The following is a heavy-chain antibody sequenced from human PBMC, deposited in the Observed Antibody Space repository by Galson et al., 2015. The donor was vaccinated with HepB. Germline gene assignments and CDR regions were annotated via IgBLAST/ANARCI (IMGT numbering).Heavy chain of an antibody. CDR1: GFTFTSSA. D-gene: IGHD5-12*01. V-gene: IGHV1-58*01. J-gene: IGHJ4*02. Sequence: SVKVSCKASGFTFTSSAVQWVRQARGQRLEWIGWIVVGSGNTNYTQKFQEGVTITRDMSTSTAYMELSSLRSEDTAVYYCAADGGYSGYIFDYWGQGTLVTVSS. CDR3: AADGGYSGYIFDY. CDR2: IVVGSGNT.